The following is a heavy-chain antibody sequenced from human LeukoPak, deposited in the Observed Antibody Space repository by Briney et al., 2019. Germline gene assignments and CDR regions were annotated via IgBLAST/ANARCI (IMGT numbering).Heavy chain of an antibody. D-gene: IGHD2/OR15-2a*01. V-gene: IGHV3-21*01. J-gene: IGHJ3*02. CDR2: ISSSSSYI. Sequence: PGGSLRLSCAASGFTFDDYGMSWVRQAPGKGLEWVSSISSSSSYIYYADSVKGRFTISRDNAKNSLYLQMNSLRAEDTAVYYCARGSMAYAYAFDIWGQGTMVTVSS. CDR3: ARGSMAYAYAFDI. CDR1: GFTFDDYG.